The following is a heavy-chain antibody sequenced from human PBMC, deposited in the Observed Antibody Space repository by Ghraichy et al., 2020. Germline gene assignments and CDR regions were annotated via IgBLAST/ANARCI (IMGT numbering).Heavy chain of an antibody. Sequence: ASVKVSCKTSGYTFTSYGINWVRQAPGQGLEWMGWMNPKSGNTGYAHKFQGRVTMTSDTSINTAYMELSSLRYDDTAVYYCARGRGPMVRGVIISDFDYWGQGTLVTVSS. V-gene: IGHV1-8*01. J-gene: IGHJ4*02. CDR3: ARGRGPMVRGVIISDFDY. CDR2: MNPKSGNT. D-gene: IGHD3-10*01. CDR1: GYTFTSYG.